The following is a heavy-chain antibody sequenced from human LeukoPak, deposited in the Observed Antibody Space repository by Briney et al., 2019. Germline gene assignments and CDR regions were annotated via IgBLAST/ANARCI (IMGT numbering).Heavy chain of an antibody. J-gene: IGHJ4*02. CDR1: GGSISSGDYY. CDR2: IYYSGST. Sequence: SETLSLTCTVSGGSISSGDYYWSWIRQPPGKGLGWIGYIYYSGSTYYNPSLKSRVTISVDTSKNQFSLKLSSVTAADTAVYYCARGPGTVVTPSDYWGQGTLVTVSS. D-gene: IGHD4-23*01. V-gene: IGHV4-30-4*01. CDR3: ARGPGTVVTPSDY.